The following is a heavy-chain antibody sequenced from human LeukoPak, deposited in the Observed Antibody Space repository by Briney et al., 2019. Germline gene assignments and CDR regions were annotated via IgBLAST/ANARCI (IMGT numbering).Heavy chain of an antibody. J-gene: IGHJ4*02. V-gene: IGHV4-38-2*02. CDR2: IYHSGST. Sequence: SETLSLTCTVSGYSISSGYYWGWIRQPPGQGREWIGSIYHSGSTYYNPSLKSRVTISVDTSKNQFSLRVRPLTAADTAVYYCARHGPGGAVAGIFYWGQGTLVTVSS. D-gene: IGHD6-19*01. CDR3: ARHGPGGAVAGIFY. CDR1: GYSISSGYY.